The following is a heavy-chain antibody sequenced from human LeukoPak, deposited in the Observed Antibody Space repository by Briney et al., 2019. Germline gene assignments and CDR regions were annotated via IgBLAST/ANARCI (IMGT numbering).Heavy chain of an antibody. CDR1: GGSISSYY. CDR3: ARHNTMFGVLVLLDY. D-gene: IGHD3-3*01. J-gene: IGHJ4*02. CDR2: IYTSGST. V-gene: IGHV4-4*07. Sequence: SETLSLTCTVSGGSISSYYWSWIRQPAGKGLEWIGRIYTSGSTNYNPSLKSRVTISIDKSKNHFSLNLSSVTAADTAVYYCARHNTMFGVLVLLDYWGQGTLVTVSS.